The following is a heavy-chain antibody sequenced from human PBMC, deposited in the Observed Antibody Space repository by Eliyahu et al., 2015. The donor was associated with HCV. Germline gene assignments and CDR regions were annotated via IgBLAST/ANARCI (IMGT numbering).Heavy chain of an antibody. V-gene: IGHV1-24*01. CDR3: VSFNTRLRFLEWLPDGAFDI. J-gene: IGHJ3*02. CDR2: FDPEDGET. D-gene: IGHD3-3*01. CDR1: GYTLXELS. Sequence: QVQLVQSGAEVKKPGASVKVSCKVSGYTLXELSMXWVRQAPGKGLEWMGGFDPEDGETIYAQKFQGRVTMTEDTSTDTAYMELSSLRSEDTAVYYCVSFNTRLRFLEWLPDGAFDIWGQGTMVTVSS.